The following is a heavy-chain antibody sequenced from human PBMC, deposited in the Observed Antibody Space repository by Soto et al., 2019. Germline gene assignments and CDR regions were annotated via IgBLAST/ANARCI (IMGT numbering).Heavy chain of an antibody. D-gene: IGHD3-22*01. J-gene: IGHJ4*02. CDR2: IVVGSGNT. CDR1: GFNFRTTA. V-gene: IGHV1-58*01. CDR3: AADPYYYDSSDYYSFDQ. Sequence: GASVKVSCKASGFNFRTTAVQWVRQARGQRLEWIGWIVVGSGNTNYAQKFQERVTITRDMSTSTAYMDASSLRSEDTAVYYCAADPYYYDSSDYYSFDQWGQGTLVTVSS.